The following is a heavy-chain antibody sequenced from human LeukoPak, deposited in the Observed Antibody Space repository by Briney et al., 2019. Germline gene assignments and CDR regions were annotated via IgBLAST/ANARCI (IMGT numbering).Heavy chain of an antibody. CDR2: IKQDGSEK. Sequence: GGSLRLSCAASGFTFNNYWMSWVRQAPGKGLQWVANIKQDGSEKYYVDSVKGRFTISRDNAKNSLYVQMNSLRAEDTALYYCAKVLQMVREVTPFDYWGQGTLVTVSS. CDR1: GFTFNNYW. D-gene: IGHD3-10*01. V-gene: IGHV3-7*01. J-gene: IGHJ4*02. CDR3: AKVLQMVREVTPFDY.